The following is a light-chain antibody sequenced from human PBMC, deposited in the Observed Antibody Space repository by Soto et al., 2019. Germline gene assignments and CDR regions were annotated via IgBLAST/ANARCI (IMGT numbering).Light chain of an antibody. CDR2: DAS. CDR1: QSISSW. Sequence: DIQKTKSSSTLSAAVGDRVTITCRASQSISSWLAWYQQKPGKAPKLLIYDASSLESGVPSRFSGSGSGTEFTLTISSLQPDDFATYYCQQYNSYSLRTFGQGTKVDIK. V-gene: IGKV1-5*01. CDR3: QQYNSYSLRT. J-gene: IGKJ1*01.